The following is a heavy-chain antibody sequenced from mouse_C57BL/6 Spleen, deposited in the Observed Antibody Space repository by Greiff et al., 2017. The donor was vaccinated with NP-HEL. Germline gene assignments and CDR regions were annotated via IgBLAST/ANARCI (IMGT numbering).Heavy chain of an antibody. V-gene: IGHV7-3*01. Sequence: EVKLMESGGGLVQPGGSLSLSCAASGFTFTDYYMSWVRQPPGKGLEWLGFIRNKANGYTTEYSASVKGRFTIYRDNSQSILYLQMNALRAEDSATYSCARYIRVTTAFDYWGQGTTLTVSS. D-gene: IGHD1-2*01. CDR3: ARYIRVTTAFDY. CDR2: IRNKANGYTT. CDR1: GFTFTDYY. J-gene: IGHJ2*01.